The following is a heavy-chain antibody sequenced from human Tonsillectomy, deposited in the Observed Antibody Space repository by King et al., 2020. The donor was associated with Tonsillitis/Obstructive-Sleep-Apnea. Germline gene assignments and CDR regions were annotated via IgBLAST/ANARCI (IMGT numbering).Heavy chain of an antibody. CDR1: GGSFSGYY. CDR2: XXXXXXX. CDR3: ARERPRDPLTSGIAARYFGY. D-gene: IGHD6-6*01. J-gene: IGHJ4*02. Sequence: QVQLXQWGAGLLKPSETLSLTCAVYGGSFSGYYWSWIRXPPGKGXEXXXXXXXXXXXXYXXXXKXXVTISVDTXKNQXSLXLSSXXAADTXVYFCARERPRDPLTSGIAARYFGYWGQGTLVTVSS. V-gene: IGHV4-34*01.